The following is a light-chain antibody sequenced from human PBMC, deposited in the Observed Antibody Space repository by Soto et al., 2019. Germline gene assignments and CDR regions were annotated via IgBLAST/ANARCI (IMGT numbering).Light chain of an antibody. V-gene: IGKV3-15*01. CDR3: QQYNNWPPNT. Sequence: EIVLTQSPATLSVSPGERATLSCRASQSVSSDLAWYQQKPGQAPRLLMFGASTRATGIPARFSGSGSGTEFTLTISSLQSEDFAVYYCQQYNNWPPNTFGGGTKLDIK. J-gene: IGKJ4*01. CDR2: GAS. CDR1: QSVSSD.